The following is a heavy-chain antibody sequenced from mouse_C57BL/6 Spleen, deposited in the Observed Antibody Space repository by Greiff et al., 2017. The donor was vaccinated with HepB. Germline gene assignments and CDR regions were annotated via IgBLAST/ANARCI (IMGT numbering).Heavy chain of an antibody. CDR1: GFTFSSYG. CDR3: ARQERRYDFDY. CDR2: ISSGGSYT. D-gene: IGHD1-1*01. V-gene: IGHV5-6*01. J-gene: IGHJ2*01. Sequence: EVQVVESGGDLVKPGGSLKLSCAASGFTFSSYGMSWVRQTPDKRLEWVATISSGGSYTYYPDSVKGRFTISRDNAKNTLYLQMSSLKSEDTAMYYCARQERRYDFDYWGQGTTRTVSS.